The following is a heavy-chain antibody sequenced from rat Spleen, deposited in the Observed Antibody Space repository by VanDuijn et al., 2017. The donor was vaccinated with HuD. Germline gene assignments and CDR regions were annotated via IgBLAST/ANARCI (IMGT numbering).Heavy chain of an antibody. D-gene: IGHD4-3*01. CDR2: INKDSSTV. V-gene: IGHV4-2*01. CDR1: GFNFNDHW. J-gene: IGHJ2*01. CDR3: VREEFGVRD. Sequence: EVKLVESGGGLAQPGRSLKLSCVASGFNFNDHWMGWVRQAPGKGLEWIGEINKDSSTVKYIPSLKDKLRISRDNHQNTLYLQKSRLGSEDTAIYYCVREEFGVRDWGQGVMVTVSS.